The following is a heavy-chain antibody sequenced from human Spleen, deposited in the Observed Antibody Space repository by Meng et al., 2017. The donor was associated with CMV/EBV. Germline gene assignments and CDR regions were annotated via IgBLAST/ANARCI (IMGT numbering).Heavy chain of an antibody. CDR2: ISSSGVTS. D-gene: IGHD2-15*01. J-gene: IGHJ4*02. V-gene: IGHV3-48*03. CDR1: GFTFTNYG. CDR3: ARERSSGGFDY. Sequence: GESLKISCVASGFTFTNYGMHWVRQAPGKGLEWVSYISSSGVTSHYADSVKGRFTIFRDNAKNSLYLQMNNLRADDTAVYYCARERSSGGFDYWGQGTLITVSS.